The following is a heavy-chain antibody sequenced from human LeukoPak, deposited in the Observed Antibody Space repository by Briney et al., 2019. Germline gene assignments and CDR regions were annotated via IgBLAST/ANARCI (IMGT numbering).Heavy chain of an antibody. CDR1: GFTFSSYA. CDR2: ISGSGGST. CDR3: AKSLLTTATGTGRAFDI. V-gene: IGHV3-23*01. J-gene: IGHJ3*02. D-gene: IGHD1-1*01. Sequence: GGSLRLSCAASGFTFSSYAMSWVRQAPGKGLEWVSAISGSGGSTYYADPVEGRFTISRDNSKNTLYLQMNSLRAEDTAQYFCAKSLLTTATGTGRAFDIWGQGTMVTVSS.